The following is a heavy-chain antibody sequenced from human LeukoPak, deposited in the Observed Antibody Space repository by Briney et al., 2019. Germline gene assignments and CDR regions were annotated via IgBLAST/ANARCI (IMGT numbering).Heavy chain of an antibody. D-gene: IGHD3-10*01. Sequence: SQTLSLTCAVSGGSISSGGYSWSWIRQPPGKGLEWIGYIYHSGSTYYNPSLKSRVTISVDRSKNQFSLKLSSVTAADTAVYYCARGTMVRGVIRWFDPWGQGALVTVSS. J-gene: IGHJ5*02. CDR2: IYHSGST. CDR3: ARGTMVRGVIRWFDP. CDR1: GGSISSGGYS. V-gene: IGHV4-30-2*01.